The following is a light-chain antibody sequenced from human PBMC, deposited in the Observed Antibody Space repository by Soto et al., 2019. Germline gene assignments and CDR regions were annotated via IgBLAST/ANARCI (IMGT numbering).Light chain of an antibody. J-gene: IGKJ4*01. CDR3: QQVHDYPIT. V-gene: IGKV1-9*01. CDR1: QDISSY. Sequence: DIQLAQSPSFLSASVGDRVTVTCRSSQDISSYLAWYQQKPGKAPKVLIYGASTLQSGVPPRFDGSGSGTAFTLTISSLQPEDFATYYCQQVHDYPITFGGGTKVEI. CDR2: GAS.